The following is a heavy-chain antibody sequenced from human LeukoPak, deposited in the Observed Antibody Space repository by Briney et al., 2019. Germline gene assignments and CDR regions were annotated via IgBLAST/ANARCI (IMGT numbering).Heavy chain of an antibody. V-gene: IGHV4-4*02. Sequence: SETLSLTCAVSGGSISSSNWWSWVRQPPGKGLEWIGEIYHSGSTNYNPSLKSRVTISVDKSKYQFSLKLSSVTAADTAVYYCARDLSAGYCSSTSCPFYYWGQGTLVTVSS. CDR1: GGSISSSNW. D-gene: IGHD2-2*01. J-gene: IGHJ4*02. CDR3: ARDLSAGYCSSTSCPFYY. CDR2: IYHSGST.